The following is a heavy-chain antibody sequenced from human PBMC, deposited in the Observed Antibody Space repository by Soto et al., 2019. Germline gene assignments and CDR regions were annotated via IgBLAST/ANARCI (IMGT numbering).Heavy chain of an antibody. Sequence: XLVKGSCKSSGSSFTLYYFSLARQTTKQGLECMGWINPDNGVPNYAQKFQGRVTLSRDTSINTAYMELSRLTSDDTAMYYCARTDYLFSTLTYCFDDSGQGTLLTLSS. CDR3: ARTDYLFSTLTYCFDD. CDR1: GSSFTLYY. V-gene: IGHV1-2*02. D-gene: IGHD3-16*01. CDR2: INPDNGVP. J-gene: IGHJ4*02.